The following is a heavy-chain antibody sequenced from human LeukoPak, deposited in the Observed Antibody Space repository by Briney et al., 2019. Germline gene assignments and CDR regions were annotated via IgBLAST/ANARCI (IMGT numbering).Heavy chain of an antibody. D-gene: IGHD1-1*01. V-gene: IGHV4-39*07. CDR2: IYHGETT. CDR1: GGSITNDNYY. J-gene: IGHJ4*02. Sequence: SETLSLTCTVSGGSITNDNYYWAWIRQPPGKGLEWIGSIYHGETTYYNPSLKTRLTISVDMSKNQFSLKLSSVTAADTAVYYCASNWSDFDYWGQGILVTVSS. CDR3: ASNWSDFDY.